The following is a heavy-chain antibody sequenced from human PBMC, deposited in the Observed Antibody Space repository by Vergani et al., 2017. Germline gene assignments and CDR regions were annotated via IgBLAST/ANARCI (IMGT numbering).Heavy chain of an antibody. CDR3: AKGIAVAVYNWFDP. V-gene: IGHV3-23*01. D-gene: IGHD6-19*01. J-gene: IGHJ5*02. CDR2: ISGSGGST. CDR1: GITFSSYA. Sequence: EVQLLESGGGLVQPGGSLRLSCAASGITFSSYAMSWVRQAPGKGLEWVSAISGSGGSTYYADSVKGRFTIARDTSKNTLYLQMNSLRAEDTAVYYCAKGIAVAVYNWFDPWGQGTLVTVSS.